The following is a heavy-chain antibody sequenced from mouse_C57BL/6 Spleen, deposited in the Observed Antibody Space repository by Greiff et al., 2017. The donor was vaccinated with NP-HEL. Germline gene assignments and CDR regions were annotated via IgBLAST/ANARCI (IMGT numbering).Heavy chain of an antibody. CDR1: GYTFTSYW. CDR2: IYPGSGSP. J-gene: IGHJ2*01. D-gene: IGHD2-1*01. CDR3: ARWGGNRVYYFDD. V-gene: IGHV1-55*01. Sequence: QVQLQQPGAELVKPGASVKMSCKASGYTFTSYWITWVRQSPGQGLEWIGDIYPGSGSPNYTEKFNSMATLTVDPSSSTAYMQLSSLKSEDSAVYDCARWGGNRVYYFDDWGQGTTLTVSS.